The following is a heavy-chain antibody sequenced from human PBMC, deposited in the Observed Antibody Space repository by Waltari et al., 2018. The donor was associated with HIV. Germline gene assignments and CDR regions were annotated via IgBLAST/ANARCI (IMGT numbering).Heavy chain of an antibody. V-gene: IGHV3-23*01. D-gene: IGHD6-13*01. CDR2: ISGSGGST. J-gene: IGHJ4*02. CDR1: GFTFSSYA. CDR3: ANEVVSSSGQGGSDY. Sequence: CAASGFTFSSYAMSWVRQAPGKGLEWVSAISGSGGSTYYADSVKGRFTISRDNSKNTLYLQMNSLRAEDTAVYYCANEVVSSSGQGGSDYWGQGTLVTVSS.